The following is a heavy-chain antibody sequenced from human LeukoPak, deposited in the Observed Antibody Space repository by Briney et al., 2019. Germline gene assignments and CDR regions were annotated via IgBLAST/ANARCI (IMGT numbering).Heavy chain of an antibody. V-gene: IGHV4-34*01. Sequence: PSETLSLTCAVYGGSFSGYYWSWIRQPPGKGLEWIGETNHSGSTNYNPSLKSRVTISVDTSKNQFSLKLSSVTAADTAVYYCARRYCGGDCYFAEGPLDAFDIWGQGTMVTVSS. J-gene: IGHJ3*02. CDR3: ARRYCGGDCYFAEGPLDAFDI. CDR2: TNHSGST. CDR1: GGSFSGYY. D-gene: IGHD2-21*02.